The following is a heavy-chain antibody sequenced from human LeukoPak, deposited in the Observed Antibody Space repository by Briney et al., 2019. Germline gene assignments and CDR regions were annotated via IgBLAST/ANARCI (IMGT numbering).Heavy chain of an antibody. Sequence: GGSLRLSCAASGFTFSSHAMASVREAPGKGLEWVSAIGGSSGSTYYADSVKGRFTISRDNSKNTVYLQMNYLRADDTAVYYCARDRGVDAFHYLDFWGQGTLVTVSS. CDR3: ARDRGVDAFHYLDF. D-gene: IGHD3-3*01. V-gene: IGHV3-23*01. CDR2: IGGSSGST. CDR1: GFTFSSHA. J-gene: IGHJ4*02.